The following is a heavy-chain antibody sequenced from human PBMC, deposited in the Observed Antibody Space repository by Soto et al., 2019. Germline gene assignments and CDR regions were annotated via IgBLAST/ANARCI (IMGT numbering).Heavy chain of an antibody. J-gene: IGHJ4*02. CDR3: ARRKGDYYDSSGYHYYFDY. CDR2: INPNSGGT. CDR1: GYTFADYY. Sequence: QVQLVQSGAAVKKPGASVKVSCKASGYTFADYYVHWVRQAPGQGHEWMGWINPNSGGTKSAQKFQGRVPMTRDTSISTAYMELSRLRSDDTAVYYCARRKGDYYDSSGYHYYFDYWGQGTLVTVSS. D-gene: IGHD3-22*01. V-gene: IGHV1-2*02.